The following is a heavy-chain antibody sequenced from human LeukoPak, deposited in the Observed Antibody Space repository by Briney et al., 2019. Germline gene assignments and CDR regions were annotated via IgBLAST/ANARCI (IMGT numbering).Heavy chain of an antibody. J-gene: IGHJ6*03. CDR1: GGSINSGSYY. D-gene: IGHD3-10*01. Sequence: PSETLSLTCTVSGGSINSGSYYWTWIRQPAGKGLEWIGYIYYSGSTNYNPSLKSRVTISVDTSKNQFSLKLSSVTAADTAVYYCARGITMVRGGSGYYMDVWGKGTTVTVSS. CDR3: ARGITMVRGGSGYYMDV. CDR2: IYYSGST. V-gene: IGHV4-61*10.